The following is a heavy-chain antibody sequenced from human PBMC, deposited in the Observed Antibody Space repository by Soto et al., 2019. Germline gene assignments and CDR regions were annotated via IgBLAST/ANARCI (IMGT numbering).Heavy chain of an antibody. CDR1: GFTFSSYA. CDR3: AKDRYDSSGYYYDGFDY. Sequence: PGGSLRLSCAASGFTFSSYAVSWVRQAPGKGLEWVSAISGSGGSTYYADSVKGRFTISRDNSKNTLYLQMNSLRAEDTAVYYCAKDRYDSSGYYYDGFDYWGQGTLVTVSS. CDR2: ISGSGGST. J-gene: IGHJ4*02. V-gene: IGHV3-23*01. D-gene: IGHD3-22*01.